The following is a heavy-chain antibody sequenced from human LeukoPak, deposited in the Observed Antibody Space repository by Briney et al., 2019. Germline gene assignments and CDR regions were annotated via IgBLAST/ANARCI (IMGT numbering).Heavy chain of an antibody. D-gene: IGHD5-24*01. J-gene: IGHJ3*02. CDR3: ARGEMATIEDAFDI. CDR2: IYFSGST. Sequence: SETLSLTCTVSGGSISSDYWSWIRQPPGKGLEWIGYIYFSGSTNYNPSLKSRVTMSVDTSKNQFSRKLSSVTAADTAVYYCARGEMATIEDAFDIWGQGTMVTVSS. V-gene: IGHV4-59*01. CDR1: GGSISSDY.